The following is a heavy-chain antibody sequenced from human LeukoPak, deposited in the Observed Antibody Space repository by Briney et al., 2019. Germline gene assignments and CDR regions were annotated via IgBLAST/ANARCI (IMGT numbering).Heavy chain of an antibody. D-gene: IGHD5-12*01. CDR2: IYSGGNA. J-gene: IGHJ6*03. CDR3: AKGLRFYYYYMDV. V-gene: IGHV3-53*05. Sequence: GGSLRLSCATSGFPFSSNYMMWVRQAPGKGLEWVSVIYSGGNAYYSDSVKDRFTISRDSSKNTLYLQMNSLRAEDTAVYYCAKGLRFYYYYMDVWGKGTTVTISS. CDR1: GFPFSSNY.